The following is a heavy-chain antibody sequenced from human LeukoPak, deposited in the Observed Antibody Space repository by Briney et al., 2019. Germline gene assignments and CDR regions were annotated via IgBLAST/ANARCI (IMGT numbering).Heavy chain of an antibody. V-gene: IGHV3-23*01. CDR3: AKDPGGSYSQGY. D-gene: IGHD1-26*01. J-gene: IGHJ4*02. CDR2: ISGSGGST. CDR1: KFTFSSYG. Sequence: PGGSLRLSCTASKFTFSSYGMSWVRQAPGKGLEWVSAISGSGGSTYCADSVKGRFTISRDNSKNTLYLQMNSLRAEDTAVYYCAKDPGGSYSQGYWGQGTLVTVSS.